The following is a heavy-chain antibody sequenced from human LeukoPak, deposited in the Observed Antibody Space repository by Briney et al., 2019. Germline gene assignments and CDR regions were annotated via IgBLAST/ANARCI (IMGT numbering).Heavy chain of an antibody. J-gene: IGHJ4*02. Sequence: GGSLRLSCAASGFTFNNYAMSWVRQAPGKGLEWVSAISGSGGTTYYADSVKGRFTISRDDSKSTLYLQMNGLRAEDTAVYYCAKDRPTNWGYYFDYWGQGTLVTVSS. V-gene: IGHV3-23*01. CDR3: AKDRPTNWGYYFDY. CDR2: ISGSGGTT. D-gene: IGHD7-27*01. CDR1: GFTFNNYA.